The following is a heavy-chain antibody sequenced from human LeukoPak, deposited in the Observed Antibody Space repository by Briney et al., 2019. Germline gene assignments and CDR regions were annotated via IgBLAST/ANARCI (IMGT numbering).Heavy chain of an antibody. CDR2: IRYDGSNK. CDR1: GFTFSSYG. Sequence: GGSLRLSCAASGFTFSSYGMHWVRQAPGKGLEWVAFIRYDGSNKYYADSVKGRFTTSRDNSKNTLYLQMNSLRAEDTAVYYCAKDLRPSTMIVVVYFDYWGQGTLVTVSS. J-gene: IGHJ4*02. CDR3: AKDLRPSTMIVVVYFDY. D-gene: IGHD3-22*01. V-gene: IGHV3-30*02.